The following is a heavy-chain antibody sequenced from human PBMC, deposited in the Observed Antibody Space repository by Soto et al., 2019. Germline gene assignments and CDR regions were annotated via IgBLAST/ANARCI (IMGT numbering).Heavy chain of an antibody. CDR3: VRAVATPAYPDY. V-gene: IGHV1-69*13. Sequence: SVKVSCKTSGGTFSSYAISWVRQAPGQGLEWMGGIVPIVDTATYAQKFQGRVTITADESTSTAYMELSRLRSDDTAVYYCVRAVATPAYPDYWREGTLVTVPP. CDR2: IVPIVDTA. D-gene: IGHD2-15*01. J-gene: IGHJ4*02. CDR1: GGTFSSYA.